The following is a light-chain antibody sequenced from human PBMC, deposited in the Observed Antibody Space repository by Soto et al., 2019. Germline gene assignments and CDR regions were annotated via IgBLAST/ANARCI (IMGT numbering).Light chain of an antibody. V-gene: IGKV3-15*01. CDR1: QSLNGF. J-gene: IGKJ5*01. CDR3: QQYNHWPRT. Sequence: EIVMTQSPATLSVSPGERATLSCRASQSLNGFLAWYQHKPGQAPRLLMYDASTRATGVPARFSGSGSGTEFTLTISSLQSVDFAVYCCQQYNHWPRTFGQGTRLEIK. CDR2: DAS.